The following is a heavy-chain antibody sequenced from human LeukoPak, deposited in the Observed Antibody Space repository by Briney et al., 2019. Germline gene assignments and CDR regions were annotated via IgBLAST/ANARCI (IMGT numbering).Heavy chain of an antibody. CDR2: ISSSSSYI. V-gene: IGHV3-21*01. J-gene: IGHJ3*02. D-gene: IGHD3-10*01. CDR3: ARGPYGSGPDAFDI. CDR1: GFTFSSYS. Sequence: GGSLRLSCAASGFTFSSYSMNWVRQAPGKGLEWVSSISSSSSYIYYADSVKGRFTISRDNAKNSLYLQMNSLRAEDTAVYYCARGPYGSGPDAFDIWGQGTMVTVSS.